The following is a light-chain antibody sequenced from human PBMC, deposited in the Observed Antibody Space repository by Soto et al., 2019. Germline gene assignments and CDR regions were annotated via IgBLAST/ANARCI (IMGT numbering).Light chain of an antibody. Sequence: ELLLTQSPGTLSVSPGDSATLSCRGSQSVISEYLAWYKQKTGQAPRILIYGASGRATGIPDRVSGSGSGTELNLTISSLEPEDFAVYYCQQYGSSPLTCGGGTKVDI. J-gene: IGKJ4*01. CDR1: QSVISEY. CDR3: QQYGSSPLT. CDR2: GAS. V-gene: IGKV3-20*01.